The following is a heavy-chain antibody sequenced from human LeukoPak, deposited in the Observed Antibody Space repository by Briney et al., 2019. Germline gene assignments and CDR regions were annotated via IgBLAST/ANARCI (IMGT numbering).Heavy chain of an antibody. V-gene: IGHV3-48*03. CDR1: RFTFSSYE. Sequence: GSLRLSCAASRFTFSSYEMNWVRQAPGKGLEWVSYISSSGSTIYFADSVNGGFTISRDNAKNSLYLQMHSMRAEDTAVYYCARDQAALRYFDRDEDYSYGMDVWGQGTTVTVSS. J-gene: IGHJ6*02. CDR2: ISSSGSTI. D-gene: IGHD3-9*01. CDR3: ARDQAALRYFDRDEDYSYGMDV.